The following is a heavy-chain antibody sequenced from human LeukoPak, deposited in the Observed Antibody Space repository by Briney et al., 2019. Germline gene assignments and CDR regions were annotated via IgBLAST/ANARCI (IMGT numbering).Heavy chain of an antibody. J-gene: IGHJ4*02. D-gene: IGHD6-19*01. CDR1: GGSISSGSYY. CDR2: IYTSGST. Sequence: PSQTLSLTCTVSGGSISSGSYYWSWIRQPAGKGLEWIGRIYTSGSTNYNPSLKSRVTMSVDTSKNQFSLKLSSVTAADTAVYYCARPHSGGWNYFDYWGQGTLVTVSS. CDR3: ARPHSGGWNYFDY. V-gene: IGHV4-61*02.